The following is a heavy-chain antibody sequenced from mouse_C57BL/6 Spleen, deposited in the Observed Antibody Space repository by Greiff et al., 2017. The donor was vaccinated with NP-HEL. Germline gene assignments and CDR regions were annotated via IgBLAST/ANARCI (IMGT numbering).Heavy chain of an antibody. Sequence: VQLQQSGPELVKPGASVKISCKASGYAFSSSWMNWVKQRPGKGLEWIGRIYPGDGDTNYNGKFKGKATLTADKSSSTAYMQLSSLTSEDSAVYFCARLGHFSTTVVGDYWGQGTTLTVSS. CDR1: GYAFSSSW. J-gene: IGHJ2*01. D-gene: IGHD1-1*01. V-gene: IGHV1-82*01. CDR2: IYPGDGDT. CDR3: ARLGHFSTTVVGDY.